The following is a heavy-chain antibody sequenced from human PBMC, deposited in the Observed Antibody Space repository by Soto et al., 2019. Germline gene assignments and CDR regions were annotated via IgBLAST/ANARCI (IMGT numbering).Heavy chain of an antibody. CDR1: GGSVHSDNFY. CDR3: ARDRGSLTYAYDY. V-gene: IGHV4-61*01. J-gene: IGHJ4*02. D-gene: IGHD3-16*01. CDR2: VFHIGNT. Sequence: SETLSLTFTVSGGSVHSDNFYWSWIRQPPGKGLEGIGYVFHIGNTNYSPSLKSRVTMSIDTSRNQFSLRLSSVTAADTAVYFCARDRGSLTYAYDYWSQGTLVTVSS.